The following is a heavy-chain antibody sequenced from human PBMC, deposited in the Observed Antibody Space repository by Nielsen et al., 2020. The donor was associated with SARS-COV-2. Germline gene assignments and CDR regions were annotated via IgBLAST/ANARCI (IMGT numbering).Heavy chain of an antibody. CDR3: AKIYSGYDYDYFDY. D-gene: IGHD5-12*01. CDR2: ISWNSGSI. J-gene: IGHJ4*02. V-gene: IGHV3-9*01. CDR1: GFTFDDYA. Sequence: SLKISCAASGFTFDDYAMHWVRQAPGKGLEWVSGISWNSGSIGYADSVKGRFTISRDNAKNSLYLQMNSLRAEDTALYYCAKIYSGYDYDYFDYWGQGTLVTVSS.